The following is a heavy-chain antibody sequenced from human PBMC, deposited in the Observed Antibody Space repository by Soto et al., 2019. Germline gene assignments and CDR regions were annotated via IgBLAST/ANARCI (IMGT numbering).Heavy chain of an antibody. CDR3: GTHIVVVTAIRGTFDI. CDR1: GFTFKNYA. J-gene: IGHJ3*02. Sequence: GGSLRLSCAASGFTFKNYALSWVRQAPGKGLEWVSTISSNGASTYYTDSVKGRFTISRDNSKNTLYLQMNSLRAEDTVVYYCGTHIVVVTAIRGTFDIWGQGTTVTVSS. CDR2: ISSNGAST. V-gene: IGHV3-23*01. D-gene: IGHD2-21*02.